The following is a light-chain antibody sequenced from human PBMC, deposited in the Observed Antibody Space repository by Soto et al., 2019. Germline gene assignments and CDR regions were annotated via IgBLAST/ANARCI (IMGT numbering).Light chain of an antibody. Sequence: QAVLTQPPSASGSPGQSVTISCTGTSSDVGGYNYVSWYQQHPGKAPKLIIYEVTKRPSGVPDRLSGSKSGNTASLTVSGLQAEDEADYYCVSYAGSRLVFGGGTKSPS. J-gene: IGLJ2*01. CDR3: VSYAGSRLV. CDR1: SSDVGGYNY. V-gene: IGLV2-8*01. CDR2: EVT.